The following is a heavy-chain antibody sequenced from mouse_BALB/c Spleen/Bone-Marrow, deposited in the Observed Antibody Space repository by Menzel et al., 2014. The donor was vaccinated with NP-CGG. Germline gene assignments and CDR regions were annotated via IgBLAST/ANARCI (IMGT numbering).Heavy chain of an antibody. D-gene: IGHD1-1*02. V-gene: IGHV2-6-4*01. Sequence: VKLQESGPGLVAPSQSLSITCTVSGFSLSRYSVHWFRQPPGKGLEWLGMIWGGGSTDYNSALRSRPSISTDNSKSQVLLKMNSLQTDDSAIYYCARKDGRGFFDVWGAGTTVTVSS. CDR2: IWGGGST. CDR3: ARKDGRGFFDV. CDR1: GFSLSRYS. J-gene: IGHJ1*01.